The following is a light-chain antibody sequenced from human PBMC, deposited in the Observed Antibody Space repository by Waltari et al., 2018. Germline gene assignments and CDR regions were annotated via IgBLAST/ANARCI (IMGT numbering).Light chain of an antibody. Sequence: SYELTQPSSVSVSPGQTARITCSGDVLAKKYVRWFQQKPGQAPVLVIYKDSGRPSGIPDRVAGSSSGSTVTLTSSGAQVEDEAAYNCYWAADNNFVFGGGTRLTVL. CDR1: VLAKKY. CDR2: KDS. CDR3: YWAADNNFV. J-gene: IGLJ2*01. V-gene: IGLV3-27*01.